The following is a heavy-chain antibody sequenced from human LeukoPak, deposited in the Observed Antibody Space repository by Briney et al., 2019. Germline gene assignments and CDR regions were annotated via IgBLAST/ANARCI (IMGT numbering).Heavy chain of an antibody. Sequence: KVSCKASGYTFTSYYIHWVRQMPGKRLEWMGIIYPGDSDTRYSPSFQGQVTISADRSISTAYLQWSSLKASDIAMYYCARLYCSSASCYTGSSYYFDYWGQGTLVTVSS. CDR1: GYTFTSYY. V-gene: IGHV5-51*01. CDR2: IYPGDSDT. J-gene: IGHJ4*02. CDR3: ARLYCSSASCYTGSSYYFDY. D-gene: IGHD2-2*02.